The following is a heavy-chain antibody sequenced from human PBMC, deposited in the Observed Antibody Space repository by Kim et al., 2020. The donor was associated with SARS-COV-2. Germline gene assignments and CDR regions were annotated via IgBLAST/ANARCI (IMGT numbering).Heavy chain of an antibody. CDR2: IWYDGSNK. J-gene: IGHJ6*02. CDR3: ARGDTATPGARGYGMDV. Sequence: GGSLRLSCAASGFTFSSYGMHWVRQAPGKGLEWVAVIWYDGSNKYYADSVKGRFTISRDNSKNTLYLQMNSLRAEDTAVYYCARGDTATPGARGYGMDVWGQGTPVTVSS. V-gene: IGHV3-33*01. CDR1: GFTFSSYG. D-gene: IGHD5-18*01.